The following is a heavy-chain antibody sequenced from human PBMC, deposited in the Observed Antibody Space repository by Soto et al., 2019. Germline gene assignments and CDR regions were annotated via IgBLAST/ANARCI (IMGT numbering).Heavy chain of an antibody. D-gene: IGHD3-9*01. CDR2: INWNSGTI. CDR3: AKGMAPQVGGTNLDC. CDR1: GFTFDEYA. J-gene: IGHJ1*01. Sequence: EVQLVEAGGALVQPGRSLRLSCAASGFTFDEYAMHWVRQGPGKGLECVAGINWNSGTIGYADSVKGRFTISRDNAKNSLYLQMNSLRGEDTALYYCAKGMAPQVGGTNLDCWGQGTLVTVSS. V-gene: IGHV3-9*01.